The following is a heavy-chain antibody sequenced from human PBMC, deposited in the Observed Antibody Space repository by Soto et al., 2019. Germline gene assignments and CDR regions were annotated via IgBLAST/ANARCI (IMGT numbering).Heavy chain of an antibody. J-gene: IGHJ6*03. Sequence: PGGSLRLSCAASGFTFDDYAMHWVRQAPGKGLEWVSGISWDSGSIGYADSVKGRFTISRDNAKNSLYLQMNSLRAEDTALYYCALSRYYYYYYMDVWGKGTTVTVSS. CDR1: GFTFDDYA. V-gene: IGHV3-9*01. CDR2: ISWDSGSI. CDR3: ALSRYYYYYYMDV.